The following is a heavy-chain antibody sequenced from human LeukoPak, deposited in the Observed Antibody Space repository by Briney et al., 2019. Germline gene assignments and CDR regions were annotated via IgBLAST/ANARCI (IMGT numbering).Heavy chain of an antibody. Sequence: SQTLSLTCTVSGGSISSGDYYWSWIRQPPGKGLEWIGYIYRSGSTYYNPSLKSRVTISVDRSNNQFSLRLSSVTAADTAVYYCAREGNDIMTGYYRPFDYWGQGTLVTVSS. J-gene: IGHJ4*02. CDR3: AREGNDIMTGYYRPFDY. D-gene: IGHD3-9*01. V-gene: IGHV4-30-2*01. CDR1: GGSISSGDYY. CDR2: IYRSGST.